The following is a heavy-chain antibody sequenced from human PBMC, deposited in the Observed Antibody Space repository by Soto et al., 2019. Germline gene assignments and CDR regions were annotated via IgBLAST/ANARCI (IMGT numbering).Heavy chain of an antibody. V-gene: IGHV3-23*01. CDR3: AKDRRGYSYGLLRLFDY. D-gene: IGHD5-18*01. CDR1: GFTFSSYA. J-gene: IGHJ4*02. CDR2: ISGSGGST. Sequence: EVQLLESGGGLVQPGGSLRLSCAASGFTFSSYAMSWVRQAPGKGLEWVSAISGSGGSTYYADSVKGRFTISRDNSKNTLYLQMNSLRAEDTAVYYCAKDRRGYSYGLLRLFDYWGQGTLVNVSS.